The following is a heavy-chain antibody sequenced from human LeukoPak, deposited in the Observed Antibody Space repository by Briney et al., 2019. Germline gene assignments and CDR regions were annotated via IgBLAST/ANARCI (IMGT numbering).Heavy chain of an antibody. D-gene: IGHD1-1*01. Sequence: ASVKVSCMASGYTFTGYNVHWVRQAPGQGLEWLGWINPNSGDTLYPQKFQGRVTLTRDTSISTAYMDLNRLTSDDTAVYYCVRDVHNWNDDYWGQGTLVTVSS. J-gene: IGHJ4*02. CDR2: INPNSGDT. CDR3: VRDVHNWNDDY. CDR1: GYTFTGYN. V-gene: IGHV1-2*02.